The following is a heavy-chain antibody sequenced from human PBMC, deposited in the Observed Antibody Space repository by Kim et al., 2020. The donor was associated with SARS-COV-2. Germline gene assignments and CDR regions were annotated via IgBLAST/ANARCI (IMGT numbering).Heavy chain of an antibody. V-gene: IGHV3-13*01. CDR3: TRGGVRGLTWNWFDP. CDR2: ITGTGDRYYSDSGGT. CDR1: GLTFSRHD. D-gene: IGHD3-10*01. Sequence: GGSLRLSCAASGLTFSRHDMHWVRQVKGHRLEWVSGITGTGDRYYSDSGGTYYSDFVRGRFTIFREDGKNSVYLQMNSLRVEDTAIYYCTRGGVRGLTWNWFDPWGQGTLVTVSS. J-gene: IGHJ5*02.